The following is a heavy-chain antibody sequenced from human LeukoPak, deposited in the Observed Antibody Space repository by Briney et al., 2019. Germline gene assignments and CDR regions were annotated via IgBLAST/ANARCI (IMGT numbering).Heavy chain of an antibody. J-gene: IGHJ4*02. CDR1: GFTFSSYE. D-gene: IGHD3-16*01. V-gene: IGHV3-48*03. Sequence: PGGSLRLSCATSGFTFSSYEMNWIRQAPGKGLEWISYINSVGNTIYYADSVRGRFTISRDNAKNSLYLQMNSLRAEDTAVYYCARDPFPHDYGDFCGQGTLVTVSS. CDR2: INSVGNTI. CDR3: ARDPFPHDYGDF.